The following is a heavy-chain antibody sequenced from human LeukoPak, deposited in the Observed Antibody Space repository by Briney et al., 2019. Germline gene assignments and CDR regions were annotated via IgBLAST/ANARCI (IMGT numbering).Heavy chain of an antibody. CDR3: ARDDYNSGWYYGSYHYYYYMDV. Sequence: SETLSLTCTVSGGSISSYYWSWIRQPAGKGLEWIGRIYSSGSTNYNPPLKSRVTMSVDTSKNQFSLRLSSVTAADTAVYYCARDDYNSGWYYGSYHYYYYMDVWGKGTTVTVSS. J-gene: IGHJ6*03. D-gene: IGHD6-19*01. CDR2: IYSSGST. V-gene: IGHV4-4*07. CDR1: GGSISSYY.